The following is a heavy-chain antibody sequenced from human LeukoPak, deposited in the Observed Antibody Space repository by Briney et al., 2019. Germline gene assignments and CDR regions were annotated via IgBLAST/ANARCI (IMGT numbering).Heavy chain of an antibody. V-gene: IGHV3-30-3*01. CDR1: GFTFSSYA. CDR3: AREWAEDSSGWTHFDY. Sequence: GGSLRLSCAASGFTFSSYAMHWVRQAPGKGLEGVAVISYDGSNKYYADSVKGRFTISRDNSKNTLYLQMNSLRAEDTAVYYCAREWAEDSSGWTHFDYWGQGTLVTVSS. CDR2: ISYDGSNK. D-gene: IGHD6-19*01. J-gene: IGHJ4*02.